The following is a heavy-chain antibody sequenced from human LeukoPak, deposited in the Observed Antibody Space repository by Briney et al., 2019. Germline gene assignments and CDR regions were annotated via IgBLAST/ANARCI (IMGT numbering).Heavy chain of an antibody. CDR3: ARGRAAADY. J-gene: IGHJ4*02. V-gene: IGHV4-34*01. CDR1: GGSFSGYY. CDR2: INHSGST. D-gene: IGHD6-13*01. Sequence: SETLSLTCAVYGGSFSGYYWSWIRQPPGKGLEWIGEINHSGSTNYNPSLKSRVTISVDTSKNQFSLKLSSVTAADTAVYYCARGRAAADYWGQGTLVTVSS.